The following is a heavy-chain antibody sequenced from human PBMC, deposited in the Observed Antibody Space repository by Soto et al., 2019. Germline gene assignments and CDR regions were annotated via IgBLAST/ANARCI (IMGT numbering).Heavy chain of an antibody. D-gene: IGHD3-10*01. Sequence: GGSLRLSCAASGFTFSNFAMYWVRQAPGKGLEWVAVISYDGSNKYYADSVKGRFTISRDNSKNTLYLQMNSLRAEDTAVYYCAKDLKLWFGELLPDYRGQGTLVTVSS. CDR3: AKDLKLWFGELLPDY. V-gene: IGHV3-30*04. J-gene: IGHJ4*02. CDR1: GFTFSNFA. CDR2: ISYDGSNK.